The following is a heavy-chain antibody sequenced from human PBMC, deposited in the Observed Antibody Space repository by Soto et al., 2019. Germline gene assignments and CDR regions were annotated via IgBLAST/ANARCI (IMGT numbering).Heavy chain of an antibody. CDR2: IYYSGST. V-gene: IGHV4-39*02. CDR1: GGSISSSSYY. CDR3: ARPMSGGSPRGVHWYFDL. J-gene: IGHJ2*01. Sequence: QLQLQESGPGLVKPSETLSLTCTVSGGSISSSSYYWGWIRQPPGKGLEWIGSIYYSGSTYYNPSLKSRVTSSVDTSKNHFSLKLSSVPAADTAVYYCARPMSGGSPRGVHWYFDLWGRGTLVTVSS. D-gene: IGHD2-15*01.